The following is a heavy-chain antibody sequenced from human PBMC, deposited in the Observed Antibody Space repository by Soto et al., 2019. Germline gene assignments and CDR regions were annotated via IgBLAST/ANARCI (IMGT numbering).Heavy chain of an antibody. J-gene: IGHJ6*02. CDR3: ARDRGGTGTFFGMDV. V-gene: IGHV3-33*01. D-gene: IGHD3-10*01. CDR2: IWIDGSSR. Sequence: LRLSCAASGFPFSVYGMHWVRQAPGKGLECVASIWIDGSSRHYAESLQGRFTISRDDSNNTLDLQMNSLRSDDTAVYYCARDRGGTGTFFGMDVWGQGTTVTVSS. CDR1: GFPFSVYG.